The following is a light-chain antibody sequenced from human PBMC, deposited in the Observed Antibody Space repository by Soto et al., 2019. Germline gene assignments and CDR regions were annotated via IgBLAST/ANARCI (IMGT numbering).Light chain of an antibody. CDR1: ENVASNY. V-gene: IGKV3-20*01. CDR3: QQTHSVPYT. J-gene: IGKJ2*01. Sequence: IVLTQSPGTLSLSPGERATLSCRASENVASNYLAWYQQKPGQAPRLLIFDASTRATDIPDRFSGSGSGTDFTLIISNLQPEDLASYYCQQTHSVPYTFGQGTRLEI. CDR2: DAS.